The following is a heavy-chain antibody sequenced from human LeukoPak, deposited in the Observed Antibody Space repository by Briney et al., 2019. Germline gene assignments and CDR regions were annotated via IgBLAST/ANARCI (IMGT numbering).Heavy chain of an antibody. CDR1: GGSFSGYY. CDR3: ARGGSYDSSGYYSDY. V-gene: IGHV4-34*01. D-gene: IGHD3-22*01. Sequence: SEPLSLTCAVYGGSFSGYYWSWIRQPPGKGLEWIGETNHSGSTNYNPSLKSRVTISVDTSKNKFSLKLSSVTAADTAVYYCARGGSYDSSGYYSDYWGQGTLVTVSS. CDR2: TNHSGST. J-gene: IGHJ4*02.